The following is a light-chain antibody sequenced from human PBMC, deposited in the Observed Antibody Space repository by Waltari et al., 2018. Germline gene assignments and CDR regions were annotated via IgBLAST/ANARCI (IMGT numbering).Light chain of an antibody. CDR3: QQYGSTPPYT. CDR1: QSVSASY. Sequence: EIVLTQSPGTLSLSPGERATLSCRASQSVSASYLAWFQQKPGQAPRLLIYGAYSRATGIPDRFSGSGSGPDFTLTISRLEPEDSAVYYCQQYGSTPPYTFGQGTKLEIK. J-gene: IGKJ2*01. V-gene: IGKV3-20*01. CDR2: GAY.